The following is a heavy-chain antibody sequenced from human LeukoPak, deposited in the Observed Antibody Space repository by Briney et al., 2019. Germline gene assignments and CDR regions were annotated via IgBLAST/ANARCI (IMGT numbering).Heavy chain of an antibody. CDR3: ARPSFTQGSYFDY. Sequence: GGSLRLSCAASGFTFSSYEMNWVRQAPGKGLEWVSYISSSGSTIYYADSVKGRFTISRDNAKNSLYLQMNSLSAEDTAVYYCARPSFTQGSYFDYWGQGTLVTVSS. V-gene: IGHV3-48*03. J-gene: IGHJ4*02. CDR2: ISSSGSTI. D-gene: IGHD2-15*01. CDR1: GFTFSSYE.